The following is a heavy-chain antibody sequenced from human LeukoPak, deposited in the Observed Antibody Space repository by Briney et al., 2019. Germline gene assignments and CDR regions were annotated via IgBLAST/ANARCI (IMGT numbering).Heavy chain of an antibody. CDR3: AREVLVITIFRVVRWNYFDY. D-gene: IGHD3-3*01. V-gene: IGHV4-34*01. CDR2: INHSGST. CDR1: GGSFSGYY. Sequence: SETLSLTCAVYGGSFSGYYWSWIRQPPGKGLEWIGEINHSGSTNYNPSLKGRVTISVDTSKNQFSLKLSSVTAADTAVYYCAREVLVITIFRVVRWNYFDYWGQGTLVTVSS. J-gene: IGHJ4*02.